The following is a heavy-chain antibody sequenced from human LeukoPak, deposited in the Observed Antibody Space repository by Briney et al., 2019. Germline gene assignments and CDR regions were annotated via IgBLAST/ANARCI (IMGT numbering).Heavy chain of an antibody. CDR2: IYYSGST. CDR1: GGSISSGDYY. D-gene: IGHD3-10*01. Sequence: SQTLSLTCNVSGGSISSGDYYWSWIRQPPGTGLEWIGYIYYSGSTYYNPSLKGRVTISVDTSKNQFSLKLSSVTAADTAVYYCAREAAYYYGSGSPLHGMDVWGQGTTVTVSS. V-gene: IGHV4-30-4*01. J-gene: IGHJ6*02. CDR3: AREAAYYYGSGSPLHGMDV.